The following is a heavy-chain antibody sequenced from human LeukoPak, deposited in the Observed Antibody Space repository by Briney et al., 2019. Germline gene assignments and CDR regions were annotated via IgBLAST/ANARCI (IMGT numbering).Heavy chain of an antibody. CDR2: IYYSGST. Sequence: SETLSLTCTVSGGSISSYYWSWIRRPPGKGLEWIGYIYYSGSTNYNPSLKSRVTISVDTSKNQFSLKLSSVTAADTAVYYCATGRTMVTRYYFDYWGQGTLVTVSS. CDR3: ATGRTMVTRYYFDY. V-gene: IGHV4-59*08. J-gene: IGHJ4*02. CDR1: GGSISSYY. D-gene: IGHD5-18*01.